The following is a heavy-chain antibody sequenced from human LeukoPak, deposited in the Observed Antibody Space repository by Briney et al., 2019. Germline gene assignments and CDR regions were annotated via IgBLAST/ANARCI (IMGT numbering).Heavy chain of an antibody. CDR2: IYAGGST. J-gene: IGHJ3*02. D-gene: IGHD3-22*01. CDR1: GFTVSSNY. V-gene: IGHV3-53*04. CDR3: ARVRLDYYETRIDSFDI. Sequence: GGSPRLSCAASGFTVSSNYMSWVRQAPGKGLEWVSSIYAGGSTYYADSVKGRYTISRHNSNTLYLQMNSLKTEDTAVYYCARVRLDYYETRIDSFDIWGQGTMLAVCS.